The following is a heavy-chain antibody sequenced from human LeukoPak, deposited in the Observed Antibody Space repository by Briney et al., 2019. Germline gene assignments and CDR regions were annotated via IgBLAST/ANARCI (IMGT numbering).Heavy chain of an antibody. D-gene: IGHD3-9*01. V-gene: IGHV1-8*01. CDR1: GYTFINND. CDR3: VRGIRYFDWLPRVLDY. CDR2: IDPKNGNR. J-gene: IGHJ4*02. Sequence: ASVKVSCKASGYTFINNDINWVRQAPGQGLEWMAWIDPKNGNRGYAQNFQGRVTMTTDTSISTAYMELNSLRAEDTAVYYCVRGIRYFDWLPRVLDYWGQGTLVTVSS.